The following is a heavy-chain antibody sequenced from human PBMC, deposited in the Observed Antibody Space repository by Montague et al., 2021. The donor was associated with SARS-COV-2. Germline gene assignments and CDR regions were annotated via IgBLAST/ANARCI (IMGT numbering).Heavy chain of an antibody. J-gene: IGHJ4*02. CDR1: GDSISSSNW. D-gene: IGHD3/OR15-3a*01. Sequence: SETLSLTCAVSGDSISSSNWWSWVRQPPGKGLERIGEIYHGGSTNYNPSLKSRVTMSIDESRNQFSLSLSSLTAADTAVYYCARLDGLGYWGQGTLVAVSS. CDR2: IYHGGST. CDR3: ARLDGLGY. V-gene: IGHV4-4*02.